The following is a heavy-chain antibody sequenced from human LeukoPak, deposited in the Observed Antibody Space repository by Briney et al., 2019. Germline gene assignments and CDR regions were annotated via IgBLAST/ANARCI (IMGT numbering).Heavy chain of an antibody. CDR2: ISYDGSSK. V-gene: IGHV3-30*04. Sequence: GGSLRLSCGASGFNFSNNVMHWVRQAPGKGLEWVTVISYDGSSKYYADSVKGRFTISRDNAKNSLYLQMNSLRAEDTAVYYCARGSTYYDSSGQVPFDYWGQGTLVTVSS. D-gene: IGHD3-22*01. CDR3: ARGSTYYDSSGQVPFDY. CDR1: GFNFSNNV. J-gene: IGHJ4*02.